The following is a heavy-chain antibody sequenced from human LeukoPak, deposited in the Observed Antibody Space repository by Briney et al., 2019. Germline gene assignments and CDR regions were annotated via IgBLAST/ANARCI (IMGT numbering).Heavy chain of an antibody. V-gene: IGHV1-3*01. Sequence: ASVKVSCKASGYTFTDYTLHWVRQAPGQRLEWMGWINAANGNTKYSQQFQGRVTITRDTSASTAYMDLSSLRSEDTAVYYCARDRWWEPTDFSFDYWGQGTLVTVSS. CDR1: GYTFTDYT. CDR2: INAANGNT. D-gene: IGHD1-26*01. CDR3: ARDRWWEPTDFSFDY. J-gene: IGHJ4*02.